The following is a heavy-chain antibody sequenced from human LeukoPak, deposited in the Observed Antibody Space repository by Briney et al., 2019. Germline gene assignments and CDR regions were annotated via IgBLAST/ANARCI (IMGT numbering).Heavy chain of an antibody. J-gene: IGHJ4*02. CDR2: IKQDGSEK. D-gene: IGHD3-10*01. CDR3: ARDRVTMVRGVNYYFDY. CDR1: GFTLSTYT. Sequence: GGSLRLSCAASGFTLSTYTMNWVRQAPGKGLEWVANIKQDGSEKYYVDSVKGRFTISRDNAKNSLYLQMNSLRAEDTAVYYCARDRVTMVRGVNYYFDYWGQGTLVTVSS. V-gene: IGHV3-7*05.